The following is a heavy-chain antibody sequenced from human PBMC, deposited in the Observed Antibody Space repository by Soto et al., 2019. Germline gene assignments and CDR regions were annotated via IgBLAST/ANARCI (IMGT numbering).Heavy chain of an antibody. CDR3: ACYGSRYDFWSGPYYFDY. Sequence: SETLSLTCTVSGGSISTYYWSWIRQPPGKGLEWIGYIYYSESTNYNPSHKSRVTISVDTSKNQFSLKLSSVSAADTALYYCACYGSRYDFWSGPYYFDYWGQGTLVTVSS. V-gene: IGHV4-59*01. D-gene: IGHD3-3*01. CDR1: GGSISTYY. CDR2: IYYSEST. J-gene: IGHJ4*02.